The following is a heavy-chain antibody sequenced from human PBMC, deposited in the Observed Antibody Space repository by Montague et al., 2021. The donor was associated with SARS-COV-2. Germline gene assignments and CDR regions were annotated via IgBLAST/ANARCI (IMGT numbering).Heavy chain of an antibody. CDR3: ARAGSGSYSFYYYYGMDV. Sequence: SETLSLTCTVSGGSISSYYWSWIRQPPGKRLEWIGYIYYSGSTNYNPSLKSRVTISVDTSKNQFSLKLSSVTAADTVVYYCARAGSGSYSFYYYYGMDVWGQGTTVTVSS. J-gene: IGHJ6*02. CDR2: IYYSGST. CDR1: GGSISSYY. D-gene: IGHD3-10*01. V-gene: IGHV4-59*08.